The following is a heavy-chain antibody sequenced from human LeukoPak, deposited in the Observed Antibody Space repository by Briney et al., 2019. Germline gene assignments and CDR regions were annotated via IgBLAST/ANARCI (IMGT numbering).Heavy chain of an antibody. Sequence: GGSLRLSCAASGFTFSSYEMNWVRQAPGKGLEWVSYISSSGGTIYYADSVKGRFTISRNNAKNSLYLQMNSLRAEDTADYYCARQWLQIDYWGQGTLVTVSS. D-gene: IGHD5-24*01. CDR3: ARQWLQIDY. J-gene: IGHJ4*02. CDR2: ISSSGGTI. V-gene: IGHV3-48*03. CDR1: GFTFSSYE.